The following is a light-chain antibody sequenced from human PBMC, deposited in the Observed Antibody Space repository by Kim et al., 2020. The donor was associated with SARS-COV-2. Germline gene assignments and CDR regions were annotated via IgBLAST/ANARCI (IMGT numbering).Light chain of an antibody. CDR2: DVS. CDR1: NSDVGGYNY. J-gene: IGLJ3*02. Sequence: QSALTQLRSVSGSPGQSVTISCPGTNSDVGGYNYVSWYQQHPGKAPKLMIYDVSKRPSGVPDRFSGSKSGNTASLTISGLQTEDEADYYCCSYAGGYSWVYGGGTKLTVL. V-gene: IGLV2-11*01. CDR3: CSYAGGYSWV.